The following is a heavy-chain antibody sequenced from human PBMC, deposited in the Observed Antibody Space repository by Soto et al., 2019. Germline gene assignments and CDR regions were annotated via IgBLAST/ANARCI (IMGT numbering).Heavy chain of an antibody. CDR2: IYYSGST. J-gene: IGHJ4*02. V-gene: IGHV4-59*01. CDR3: ARVSITFGGVISFDY. CDR1: GGSISSYY. Sequence: SETLSLTCTVSGGSISSYYWSWIRQPPGKGLEWIGYIYYSGSTNYNPSLKSRVTISVDTSKNQFSLKLSSVTAADTAVYYCARVSITFGGVISFDYWGQGTLVTVSS. D-gene: IGHD3-16*01.